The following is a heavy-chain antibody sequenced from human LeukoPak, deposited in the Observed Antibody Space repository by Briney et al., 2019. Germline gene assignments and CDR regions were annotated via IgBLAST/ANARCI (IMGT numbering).Heavy chain of an antibody. Sequence: GESLKISCKGSGYSFTSYWIGWVPQMPGTGLEWMGIIYPGDSDTRYSPSFQGQVTISADKSISTAYLQWSSLKASDTAMYYCAITYYYDSSGYPGWFDPWGQGTMVTVSS. CDR1: GYSFTSYW. J-gene: IGHJ5*02. CDR2: IYPGDSDT. V-gene: IGHV5-51*01. D-gene: IGHD3-22*01. CDR3: AITYYYDSSGYPGWFDP.